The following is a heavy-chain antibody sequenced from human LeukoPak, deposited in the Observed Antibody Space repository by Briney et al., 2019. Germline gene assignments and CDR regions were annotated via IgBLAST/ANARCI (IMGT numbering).Heavy chain of an antibody. J-gene: IGHJ4*02. D-gene: IGHD2-2*01. CDR2: INHSGST. Sequence: SETLSLTCAVYGGSFSGYYWSWIRQPPGKGLEWIGGINHSGSTNYNPSLKSRVTISVDTSKNQFSLKLSSVTAADTAVYYCARGLGYCSSTSCLLPLFDYWGQGTLVTVSS. CDR1: GGSFSGYY. V-gene: IGHV4-34*01. CDR3: ARGLGYCSSTSCLLPLFDY.